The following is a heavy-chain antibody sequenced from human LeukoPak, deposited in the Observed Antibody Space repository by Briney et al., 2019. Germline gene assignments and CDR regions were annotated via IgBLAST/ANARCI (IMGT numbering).Heavy chain of an antibody. V-gene: IGHV4-39*01. J-gene: IGHJ4*02. D-gene: IGHD6-19*01. CDR3: ARLGAYSSGWYGFDY. Sequence: SETLSLTCTVSGGSISSSSYYWGWIRQPPGKGLEWIGSIYYSGSTYYNPSLKSRVTISVDTSKNQFSLKLSSVTAADTAVYYCARLGAYSSGWYGFDYWGQGTLVTVSS. CDR1: GGSISSSSYY. CDR2: IYYSGST.